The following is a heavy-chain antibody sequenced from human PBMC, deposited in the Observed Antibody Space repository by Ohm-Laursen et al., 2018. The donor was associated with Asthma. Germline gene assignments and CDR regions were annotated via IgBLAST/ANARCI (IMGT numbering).Heavy chain of an antibody. CDR1: GFTFSSYS. V-gene: IGHV3-21*01. CDR3: ARSPSGYRDY. D-gene: IGHD3-22*01. Sequence: SLRLSCSAPGFTFSSYSMNWVRQAPGKGLEWVSSISSSSSYIYYADSVKGRFTISRDNAKNSLYLQMNSLRAEDTAVYYCARSPSGYRDYWGQGTLVTVSS. CDR2: ISSSSSYI. J-gene: IGHJ4*02.